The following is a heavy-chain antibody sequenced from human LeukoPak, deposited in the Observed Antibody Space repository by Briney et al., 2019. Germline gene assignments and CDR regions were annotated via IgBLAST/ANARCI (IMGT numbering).Heavy chain of an antibody. J-gene: IGHJ6*03. Sequence: SETLSLTCAVYGGSFSGYYWSWIRQPPGEGLEWIGEINHSGSTNYNPSLKSRVTISVDTSKNQFSLKLSSVTAADTAVYYCARGNRGTTPVLGYYYYMDVWGKGTTVTVSS. D-gene: IGHD1-7*01. CDR1: GGSFSGYY. CDR2: INHSGST. CDR3: ARGNRGTTPVLGYYYYMDV. V-gene: IGHV4-34*01.